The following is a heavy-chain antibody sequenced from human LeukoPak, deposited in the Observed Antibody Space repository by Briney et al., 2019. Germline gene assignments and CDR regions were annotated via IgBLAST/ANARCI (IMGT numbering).Heavy chain of an antibody. CDR1: GGTFRRYG. CDR2: IIPILGSA. Sequence: SVKVSCKASGGTFRRYGFSWVRQAPGQGLEWMGGIIPILGSANYAQKFQGRVTITADEFTSTVYMELSSLRSEDTAVYYCAREGEGWGDYFRYFQHWGQGTLVTVSS. D-gene: IGHD2/OR15-2a*01. J-gene: IGHJ1*01. CDR3: AREGEGWGDYFRYFQH. V-gene: IGHV1-69*01.